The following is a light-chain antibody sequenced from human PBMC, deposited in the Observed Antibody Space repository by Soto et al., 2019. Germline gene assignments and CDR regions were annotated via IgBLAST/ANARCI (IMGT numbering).Light chain of an antibody. CDR3: QQYGSSLAIT. Sequence: EIGLTQSPGTLSLSPGERATLSCRASQSVSSSYLAWYQQKPGQAPRLLIYGASSRATGIPDRFSGSGSGTDFTLTISRLEPEDFAVYYCQQYGSSLAITFGQGTRLEI. V-gene: IGKV3-20*01. CDR1: QSVSSSY. CDR2: GAS. J-gene: IGKJ5*01.